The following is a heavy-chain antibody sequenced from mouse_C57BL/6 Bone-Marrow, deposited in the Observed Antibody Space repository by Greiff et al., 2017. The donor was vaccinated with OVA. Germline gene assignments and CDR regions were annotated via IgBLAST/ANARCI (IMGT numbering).Heavy chain of an antibody. CDR2: IYPRSGNT. V-gene: IGHV1-81*01. CDR3: ARRGGSSYDYFDY. CDR1: GYTFTSYG. Sequence: QVHVKQSGAELARPGASVKLSCKASGYTFTSYGISWVKQRTGQGLEWIGEIYPRSGNTYYNEKFKGKVTLTADKSSSTAYMELRSLTSEDSAVYFCARRGGSSYDYFDYWGQGTTLTVSS. D-gene: IGHD1-1*01. J-gene: IGHJ2*01.